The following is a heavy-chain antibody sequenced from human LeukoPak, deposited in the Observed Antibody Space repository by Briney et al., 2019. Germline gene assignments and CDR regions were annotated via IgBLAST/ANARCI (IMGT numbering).Heavy chain of an antibody. CDR3: AKDSGPYCGGDCREAFDY. CDR2: ISGSGGNT. V-gene: IGHV3-23*01. CDR1: GFTFSSYA. Sequence: PGGSLRLSCAASGFTFSSYAMSWVRQAPGKGLEWVTAISGSGGNTYYADSVKGRFTISRDNSKNTLYLQMNSLRAEDTAVYYCAKDSGPYCGGDCREAFDYWGQGTLVTVSS. J-gene: IGHJ4*02. D-gene: IGHD2-21*02.